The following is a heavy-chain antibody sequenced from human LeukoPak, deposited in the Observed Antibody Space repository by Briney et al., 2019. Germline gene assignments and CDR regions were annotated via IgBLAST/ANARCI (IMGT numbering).Heavy chain of an antibody. CDR3: AKGDITMIPD. D-gene: IGHD3-22*01. Sequence: GGSLRLSCAVSGFTVSNSYMSWVRQAPGKGLEWVSVIYSGGSTYYADSVKGRFTISRDNSKNTLYLQMNSLRAEDTAVYYCAKGDITMIPDWGQGTLVTVSS. CDR1: GFTVSNSY. J-gene: IGHJ4*02. CDR2: IYSGGST. V-gene: IGHV3-53*01.